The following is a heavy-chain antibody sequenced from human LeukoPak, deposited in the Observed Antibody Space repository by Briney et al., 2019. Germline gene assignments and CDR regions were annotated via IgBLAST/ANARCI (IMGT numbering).Heavy chain of an antibody. J-gene: IGHJ4*02. CDR3: ARSLDSGSYAY. D-gene: IGHD1-26*01. Sequence: SETLSLTCAVYGGSFSGYYWSWIRQPPGKGLEWIGEINHSGSTNYNPSLKSRVTISVDTSKNQFSLKLSSVTAADTAVYYCARSLDSGSYAYWGQGTLVTVSS. CDR1: GGSFSGYY. V-gene: IGHV4-34*01. CDR2: INHSGST.